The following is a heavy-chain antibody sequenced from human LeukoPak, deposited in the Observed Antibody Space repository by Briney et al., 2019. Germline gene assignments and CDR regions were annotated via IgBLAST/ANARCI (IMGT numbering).Heavy chain of an antibody. Sequence: GGSLRLSCAASGFTFSSYAMSWVRQAPGKGLEWVSGISNSGGGTYYVDSVKGRFTISRDNSKNTLYLQMTSLRAEDTAVYYCAKTAGSIHLSHGDYWGQGALVTVSS. D-gene: IGHD6-13*01. CDR1: GFTFSSYA. J-gene: IGHJ4*02. V-gene: IGHV3-23*01. CDR3: AKTAGSIHLSHGDY. CDR2: ISNSGGGT.